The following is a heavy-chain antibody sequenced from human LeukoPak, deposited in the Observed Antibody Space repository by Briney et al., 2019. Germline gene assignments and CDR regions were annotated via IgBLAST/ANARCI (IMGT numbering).Heavy chain of an antibody. V-gene: IGHV4-34*01. J-gene: IGHJ4*02. CDR2: INHSGST. Sequence: RSSETLSLTCAVYGGSFSGYYWSWIRQPPGKGLEWIGEINHSGSTNYNPSLKSRVTISVDTSKNQFSLKLSSVTAADTAVYYCARGTVAGIIFDYWGQGTLVTVSS. D-gene: IGHD6-19*01. CDR3: ARGTVAGIIFDY. CDR1: GGSFSGYY.